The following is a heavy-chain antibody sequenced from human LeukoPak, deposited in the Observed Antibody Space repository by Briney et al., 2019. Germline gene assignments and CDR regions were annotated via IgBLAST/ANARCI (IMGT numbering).Heavy chain of an antibody. CDR2: IDPSDSET. Sequence: GESLKISCKASGYSFTSYWIGWVRQMPGKGLEWMGIIDPSDSETRYTPSFQGQVTISADKSLSPAYLQGNSLKASDTAMYYCARQTSMGRSGDYWGQGTLVTVSS. D-gene: IGHD7-27*01. V-gene: IGHV5-51*01. CDR3: ARQTSMGRSGDY. CDR1: GYSFTSYW. J-gene: IGHJ4*02.